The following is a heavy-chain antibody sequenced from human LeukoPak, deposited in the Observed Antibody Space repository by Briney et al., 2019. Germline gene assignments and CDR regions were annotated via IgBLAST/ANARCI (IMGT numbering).Heavy chain of an antibody. CDR2: IFYSGST. Sequence: SETLSLTCTVSGGSISTSNYYWGWIRQPPGKGLEWIGNIFYSGSTYYSPSLRSRVTISLDTSRNQFSLKLSSVTAADTAVYYCARDRDGYGDYNYYFDYWGQGTLVTVSS. J-gene: IGHJ4*02. CDR3: ARDRDGYGDYNYYFDY. D-gene: IGHD4-17*01. V-gene: IGHV4-39*07. CDR1: GGSISTSNYY.